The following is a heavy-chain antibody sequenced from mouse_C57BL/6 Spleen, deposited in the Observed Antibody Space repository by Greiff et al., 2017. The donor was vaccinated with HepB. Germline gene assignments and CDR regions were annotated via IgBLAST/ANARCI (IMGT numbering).Heavy chain of an antibody. Sequence: VQLQQSGPVLVKPGASVKMSCKASGYTFTDYYMNWVKQSHGKSLEWIGVINPYNGGTSYNQKFKGKATLTVDKSSSTAYMELNSLTSEDSAVYYCARSDYGVYYAMDYWGKGTSVTVSS. D-gene: IGHD2-4*01. CDR1: GYTFTDYY. CDR3: ARSDYGVYYAMDY. V-gene: IGHV1-19*01. J-gene: IGHJ4*01. CDR2: INPYNGGT.